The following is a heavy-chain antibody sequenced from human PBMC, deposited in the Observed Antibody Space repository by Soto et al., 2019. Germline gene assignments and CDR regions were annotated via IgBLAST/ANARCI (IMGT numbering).Heavy chain of an antibody. D-gene: IGHD3-10*01. Sequence: QLQLQESGPGLVKPSETLSLTCSVSGGSISNNNYYWGWIRQPPGKGLEWIGSINYGGSTYYNSSLKSRVTISVDTSKNQFSLKLSSVTAADTAVYYCTRRAGRERTWGQGTLVTVSS. J-gene: IGHJ4*02. V-gene: IGHV4-39*01. CDR3: TRRAGRERT. CDR2: INYGGST. CDR1: GGSISNNNYY.